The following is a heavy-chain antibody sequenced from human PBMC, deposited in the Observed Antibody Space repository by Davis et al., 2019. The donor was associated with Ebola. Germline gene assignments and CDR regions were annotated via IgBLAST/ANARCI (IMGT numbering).Heavy chain of an antibody. Sequence: PGGSLRLSCAASGFNFDGFDDYAMHWVRQAPGKGLEWVSGINWNGVTIGYADSVKGRFTISRDNAKNSLYLQMNSLRPEDTALYYCAKDIKLTGRLSFGSSYFYYYGMDVWGKGTTVTVSS. CDR3: AKDIKLTGRLSFGSSYFYYYGMDV. D-gene: IGHD2-21*01. J-gene: IGHJ6*04. CDR2: INWNGVTI. V-gene: IGHV3-9*01. CDR1: GFNFDGFDDYA.